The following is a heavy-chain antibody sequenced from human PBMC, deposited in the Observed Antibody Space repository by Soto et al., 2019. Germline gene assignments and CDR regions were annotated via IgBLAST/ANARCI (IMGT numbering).Heavy chain of an antibody. D-gene: IGHD2-21*01. Sequence: EVQLVESGGGLVKPGGSLRLSCVGSGFTFSNAWMNWVRQAPGKGLEWVGRIRSKIDGGTTDYAAPVKGRFTISRDDSKNTMYLQMDSLKSENTAVYYCNTDPLLFDGGQGTLVTVSS. J-gene: IGHJ4*02. V-gene: IGHV3-15*07. CDR1: GFTFSNAW. CDR3: NTDPLLFD. CDR2: IRSKIDGGTT.